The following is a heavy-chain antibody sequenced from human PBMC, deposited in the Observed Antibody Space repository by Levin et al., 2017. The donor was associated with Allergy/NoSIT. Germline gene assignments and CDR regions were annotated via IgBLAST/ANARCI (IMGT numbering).Heavy chain of an antibody. D-gene: IGHD3-10*01. J-gene: IGHJ4*02. CDR2: VYPGDSDT. V-gene: IGHV5-51*01. Sequence: GESLKISCKASGYTFTNYWIAWVRQMPGKGLEWMGIVYPGDSDTRYRPAFEGQVTISADKSISTAYLQWSSLKASDTAMYYCARQNSGSRSYYSSDYWGQGTLVTVSS. CDR3: ARQNSGSRSYYSSDY. CDR1: GYTFTNYW.